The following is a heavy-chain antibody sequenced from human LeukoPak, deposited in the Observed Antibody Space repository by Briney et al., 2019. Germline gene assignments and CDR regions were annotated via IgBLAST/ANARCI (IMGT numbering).Heavy chain of an antibody. CDR3: VAGPKGDY. CDR1: GFTFSSYA. V-gene: IGHV4-4*07. D-gene: IGHD6-19*01. CDR2: IYTSGST. Sequence: GSLRLSCAASGFTFSSYAMSWIRQPAGKGLEWIGRIYTSGSTNYNPSLKSRVTMSVDTSKNQFSLKLSSVTAADTAVYYCVAGPKGDYWGQGTLVTVSS. J-gene: IGHJ4*02.